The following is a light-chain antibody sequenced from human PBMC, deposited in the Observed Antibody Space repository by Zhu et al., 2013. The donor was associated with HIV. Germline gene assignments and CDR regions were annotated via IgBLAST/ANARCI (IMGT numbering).Light chain of an antibody. Sequence: EFVLTQSPGTLSLSPGERATLSCRASQSVGANLAWYQQKPGQAPRLLIYGASTRAIGIPDRFSGSGSGTDFTLTISRLEPEDFAVYYCQQYGSSPRTFGQGTKVEIK. CDR1: QSVGAN. J-gene: IGKJ1*01. CDR3: QQYGSSPRT. CDR2: GAS. V-gene: IGKV3-20*01.